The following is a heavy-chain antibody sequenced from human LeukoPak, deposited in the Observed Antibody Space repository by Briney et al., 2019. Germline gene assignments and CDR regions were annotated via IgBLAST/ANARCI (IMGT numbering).Heavy chain of an antibody. CDR2: INSGGATT. CDR3: AKGAMSTYFDS. Sequence: GGSLRLSCAASEFRFSSYAMSWVRQAPGTALEWVSSINSGGATTLYADSVKGRFTISRDNSRSTLYLQMNSLRAEDTALYYCAKGAMSTYFDSWGQGTLVSVSS. D-gene: IGHD5-18*01. V-gene: IGHV3-23*01. J-gene: IGHJ4*02. CDR1: EFRFSSYA.